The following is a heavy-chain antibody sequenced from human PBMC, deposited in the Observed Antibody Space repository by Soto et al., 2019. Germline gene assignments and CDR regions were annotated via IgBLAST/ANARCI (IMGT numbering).Heavy chain of an antibody. Sequence: GGSLSLSCAASGFTFDDYAMHWVRQAPGKGLEWVSGISWNSGSIGYADSVKGRFTISRDNAKNSLYLQMNSLRAEDTALYYCAKDRQWLVLGAFDIWGQGTMVTVSS. CDR3: AKDRQWLVLGAFDI. CDR2: ISWNSGSI. D-gene: IGHD6-19*01. CDR1: GFTFDDYA. J-gene: IGHJ3*02. V-gene: IGHV3-9*01.